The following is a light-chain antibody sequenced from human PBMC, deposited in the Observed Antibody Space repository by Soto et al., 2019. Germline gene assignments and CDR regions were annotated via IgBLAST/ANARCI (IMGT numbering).Light chain of an antibody. CDR2: DAS. Sequence: EIVLTQSPDTLSLSPGERATLSCRASQSVTSSYLAWYQQRPGQAPRLLIYDASSRATGIPPRFSGSGSGTDFTLTISRLEPEDFAVYYCQQYGSSPRLTFGGGTKVEIK. J-gene: IGKJ4*01. CDR3: QQYGSSPRLT. CDR1: QSVTSSY. V-gene: IGKV3-20*01.